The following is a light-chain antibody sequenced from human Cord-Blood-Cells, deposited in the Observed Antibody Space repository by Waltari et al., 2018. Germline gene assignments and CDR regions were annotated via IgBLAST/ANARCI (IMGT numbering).Light chain of an antibody. CDR1: SSDVGGYNY. CDR2: DVS. CDR3: SSYTSSSTPV. Sequence: QSALTQPAPVSGSPGQSITISCTGTSSDVGGYNYVSWYQQHPGKAPKLMIYDVSNRPSGVSKRFSGSKAGNTASLTISGLQAEDEADYYCSSYTSSSTPVFGGGTKLTVL. V-gene: IGLV2-14*01. J-gene: IGLJ3*02.